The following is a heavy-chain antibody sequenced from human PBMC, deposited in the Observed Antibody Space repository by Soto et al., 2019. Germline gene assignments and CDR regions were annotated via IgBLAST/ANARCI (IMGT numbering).Heavy chain of an antibody. D-gene: IGHD2-2*01. CDR3: AKGLYCSSTSCSSYYYYYMDV. Sequence: GGSLRLSCAASGFTFSSYAMSWVRQAPGKGLEWVSAISGSGGSTYYADSVKGRFTISRDNSKNTLYLRMNSLRAEDTAVYYCAKGLYCSSTSCSSYYYYYMDVWGKGTTVTVSS. J-gene: IGHJ6*03. CDR1: GFTFSSYA. CDR2: ISGSGGST. V-gene: IGHV3-23*01.